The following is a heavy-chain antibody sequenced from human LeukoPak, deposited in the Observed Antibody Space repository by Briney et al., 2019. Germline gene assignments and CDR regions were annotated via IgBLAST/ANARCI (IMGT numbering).Heavy chain of an antibody. Sequence: SQTLSLTCAISGDSVSSNSAAWNWIRQSPSRGLEWLGRTYYRSKWYNDYAVSVKSRITINPDTSKNQFSLQLNSVTPEDTAVYYCARGQPRTPQVLRFLEWPSSFDYWGQGTLVTVSS. CDR2: TYYRSKWYN. J-gene: IGHJ4*02. D-gene: IGHD3-3*01. V-gene: IGHV6-1*01. CDR3: ARGQPRTPQVLRFLEWPSSFDY. CDR1: GDSVSSNSAA.